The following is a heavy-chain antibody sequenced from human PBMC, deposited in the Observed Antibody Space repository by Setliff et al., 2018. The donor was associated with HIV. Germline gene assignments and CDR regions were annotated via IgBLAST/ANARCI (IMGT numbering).Heavy chain of an antibody. CDR2: ISWDGGST. CDR3: VKDPIEVYPDYFDY. D-gene: IGHD1-20*01. Sequence: HPGGSLRLSCAASGFAFDDYTMHWVRQAPGKCMEWVAIISWDGGSTYYADSVEGRFTISRDNSKNSLYLQLNSLRTEDTALYYSVKDPIEVYPDYFDYWCQGTLVTVSS. CDR1: GFAFDDYT. V-gene: IGHV3-43*01. J-gene: IGHJ4*02.